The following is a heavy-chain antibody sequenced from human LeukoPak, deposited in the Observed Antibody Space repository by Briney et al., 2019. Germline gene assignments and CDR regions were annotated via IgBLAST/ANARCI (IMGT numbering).Heavy chain of an antibody. D-gene: IGHD3-10*01. CDR1: GFTFSSYS. CDR2: ISSSSSTI. Sequence: GGSLRLSCAASGFTFSSYSMNWVRQAPGKGREWGSYISSSSSTIYYADSVKGRFTISRDNAKNTLYLQMNSLRAEDTAVYYCARDSYYGSGPADYWGQGTLVTVSS. J-gene: IGHJ4*02. CDR3: ARDSYYGSGPADY. V-gene: IGHV3-48*01.